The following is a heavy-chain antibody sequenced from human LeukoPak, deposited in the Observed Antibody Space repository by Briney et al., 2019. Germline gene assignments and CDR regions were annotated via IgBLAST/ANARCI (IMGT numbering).Heavy chain of an antibody. CDR2: VSHSGTT. Sequence: SETLSLTCTVSGYSISTDYYWGWIRQSPGKGLEWIGSVSHSGTTYYNPSLKSRVTISGDTSKNQVSLKLTSVTAADTAVYYRTREHGGTTVDYWGQGTLVTVSS. CDR3: TREHGGTTVDY. V-gene: IGHV4-38-2*02. D-gene: IGHD1-1*01. J-gene: IGHJ4*02. CDR1: GYSISTDYY.